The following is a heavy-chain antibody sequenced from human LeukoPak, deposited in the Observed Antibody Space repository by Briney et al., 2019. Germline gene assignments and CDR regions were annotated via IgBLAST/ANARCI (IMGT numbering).Heavy chain of an antibody. Sequence: ASVKVSCKASGYTFTGYYMHWVRQAPGQGLEWMGWISAYNGNTNYAQKLQGRVTMTTDTSTSTAYMELSSLRSEDTAVYYCARNLKGPPFHHYYYYYMDVWGKGTTVTVSS. CDR2: ISAYNGNT. CDR3: ARNLKGPPFHHYYYYYMDV. V-gene: IGHV1-18*04. CDR1: GYTFTGYY. J-gene: IGHJ6*03.